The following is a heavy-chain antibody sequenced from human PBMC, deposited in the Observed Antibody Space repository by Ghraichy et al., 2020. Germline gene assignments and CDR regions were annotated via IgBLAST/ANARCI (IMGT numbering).Heavy chain of an antibody. J-gene: IGHJ5*02. CDR1: GGSFSGYY. Sequence: SQTLSLTCAVYGGSFSGYYWSWIRQPPGKGLEWIGEINHSGSTNYNPSLKSRVTISVDTSKNQFSLKLSSVTAADTAVYYCARAIPDFWSGYSSSDWFDPWGQGTLVTVSS. CDR3: ARAIPDFWSGYSSSDWFDP. D-gene: IGHD3-3*01. CDR2: INHSGST. V-gene: IGHV4-34*01.